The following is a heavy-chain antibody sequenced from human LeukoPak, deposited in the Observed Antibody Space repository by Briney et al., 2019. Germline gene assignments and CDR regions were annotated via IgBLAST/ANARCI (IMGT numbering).Heavy chain of an antibody. CDR1: GFTFSSYW. CDR2: IKQDGSEK. J-gene: IGHJ4*02. CDR3: AKDPVNFPAPHFFDY. Sequence: GGSLRLSCAASGFTFSSYWMTWVRQAPGKGLEWVANIKQDGSEKSYVDSVKGRFTISRDNSKNTLYLQMNSLRAEDTAVYYCAKDPVNFPAPHFFDYWGQGTLVTVSS. D-gene: IGHD2-2*01. V-gene: IGHV3-7*03.